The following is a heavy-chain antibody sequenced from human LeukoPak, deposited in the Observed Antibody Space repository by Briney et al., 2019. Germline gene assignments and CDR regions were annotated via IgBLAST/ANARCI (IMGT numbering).Heavy chain of an antibody. CDR3: ARGVRYYGSGSLDY. D-gene: IGHD3-10*01. V-gene: IGHV3-30*03. J-gene: IGHJ4*02. Sequence: PGGSLRLSCAASGFTFSSYSMNWVRQAPGKGLEWVAVISYDGSNKYYADSVKGRFTISRDNSKNTLYLQMNSLRAEDTAVYYCARGVRYYGSGSLDYWGQGTLVTVSS. CDR1: GFTFSSYS. CDR2: ISYDGSNK.